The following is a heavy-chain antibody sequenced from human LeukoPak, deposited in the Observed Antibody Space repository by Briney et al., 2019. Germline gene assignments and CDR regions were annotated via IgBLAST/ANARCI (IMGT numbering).Heavy chain of an antibody. D-gene: IGHD3-3*01. J-gene: IGHJ4*02. CDR3: ARDRDDFWNYGDFDY. CDR1: GYTFTGYY. V-gene: IGHV1-2*02. Sequence: GASVKVSCKASGYTFTGYYMHWVRQAPGQGLEWMGWMNPNSGGTNYAQKFQGRVTMTRDTSISTAYMELSRLRSDDTAVYYCARDRDDFWNYGDFDYWGQGTLVTVSS. CDR2: MNPNSGGT.